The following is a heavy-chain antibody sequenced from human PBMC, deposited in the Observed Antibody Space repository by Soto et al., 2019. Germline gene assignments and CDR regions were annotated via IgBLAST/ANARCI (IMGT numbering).Heavy chain of an antibody. CDR3: ARDLNYGWFDP. CDR2: IYYIGST. CDR1: GGSVSSGIYY. V-gene: IGHV4-61*01. J-gene: IGHJ5*02. Sequence: SETLSLTCTVSGGSVSSGIYYWSWIRQPPGKGLEWIGYIYYIGSTNYNPSLKSRVTISVDTSKNQFSLKLSSVTAADTAVYYCARDLNYGWFDPWGQGTMVTVYS. D-gene: IGHD4-17*01.